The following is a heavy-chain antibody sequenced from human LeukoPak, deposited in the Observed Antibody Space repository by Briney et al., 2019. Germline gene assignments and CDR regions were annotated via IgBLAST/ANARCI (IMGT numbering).Heavy chain of an antibody. Sequence: PGGSLRLSCAASGFRFGSYALNWVRQAPGKGLEWVSSISTSSSYRYYADSVKGRFSISRDNAKNSLYLQMNSLRVEDTAVYYCARFGGIIRDAFDIWGQGTMVTVSS. CDR3: ARFGGIIRDAFDI. V-gene: IGHV3-21*01. CDR2: ISTSSSYR. J-gene: IGHJ3*02. D-gene: IGHD3-16*02. CDR1: GFRFGSYA.